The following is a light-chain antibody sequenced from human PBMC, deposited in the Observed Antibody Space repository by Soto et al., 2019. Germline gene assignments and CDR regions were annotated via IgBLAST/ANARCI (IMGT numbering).Light chain of an antibody. CDR3: MQALQTPPYT. V-gene: IGKV2-28*01. J-gene: IGKJ2*01. CDR1: QSLLHGNGYNY. Sequence: DIVMNQSPLSLPVTPGEPASISCRSSQSLLHGNGYNYLDWYLQKAGQSPQLLIYLGSNRASGVPDRFRGSGSGTDFTLKISRVEAEDVGVYFCMQALQTPPYTFGQGTKLEIK. CDR2: LGS.